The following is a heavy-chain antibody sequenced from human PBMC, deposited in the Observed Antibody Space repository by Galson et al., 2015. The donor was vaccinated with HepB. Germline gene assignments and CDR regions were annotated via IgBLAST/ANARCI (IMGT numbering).Heavy chain of an antibody. V-gene: IGHV1-69*13. CDR1: GDIFNSYA. J-gene: IGHJ4*02. D-gene: IGHD6-25*01. CDR2: IIPILGTR. CDR3: ARDSGRNYFDY. Sequence: SVKVSCKASGDIFNSYAIAWVRQAPGQGLEWMGEIIPILGTRKYAQSFRGRVTITADESTTTAYLELSSLRSEDTAVYYCARDSGRNYFDYWGQGTLVTVSS.